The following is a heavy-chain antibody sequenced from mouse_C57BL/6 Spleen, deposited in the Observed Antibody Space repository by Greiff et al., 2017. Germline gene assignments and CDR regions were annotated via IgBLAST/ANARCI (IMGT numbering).Heavy chain of an antibody. CDR3: ASITTGDYYAMDY. J-gene: IGHJ4*01. D-gene: IGHD1-2*01. V-gene: IGHV1-50*01. Sequence: QVQLKESGAELVKPGASVKLSCKASGYTFTSYWMQWVKQRPGQGLEWIGEIDPSDSYTNYNQKFKGKATLTVDTSSSTAYMQLSSLTSEDSAVYYCASITTGDYYAMDYWGQGTSVTVSS. CDR1: GYTFTSYW. CDR2: IDPSDSYT.